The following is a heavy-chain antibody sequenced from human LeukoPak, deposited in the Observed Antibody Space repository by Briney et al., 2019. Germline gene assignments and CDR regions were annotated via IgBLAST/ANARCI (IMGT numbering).Heavy chain of an antibody. V-gene: IGHV4-59*01. CDR2: VDYSGST. CDR1: GGSISTYY. J-gene: IGHJ2*01. CDR3: ARVGPWCFDL. Sequence: TLSLTCSVSGGSISTYYWSWIRQPPRKGLEWIGYVDYSGSTNYSPSLKSRVTISVDTSKNQFSLKLSSVTAADTAVYYCARVGPWCFDLWGRGTLVTVSS.